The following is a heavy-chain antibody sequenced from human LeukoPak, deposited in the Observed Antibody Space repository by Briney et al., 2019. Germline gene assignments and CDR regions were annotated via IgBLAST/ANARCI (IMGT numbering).Heavy chain of an antibody. D-gene: IGHD3-10*01. J-gene: IGHJ4*02. CDR2: ISSSGSTI. CDR1: GFTFSSYS. Sequence: GGSLRLSCAASGFTFSSYSMNWVRQAPGKGLEWVSYISSSGSTIYYADSVKGRFTISRDNAKNSLYLQMNSLRAEDTAVYYCARGRRAYGSGSYYPYYFDYWGQGTLVTVSS. V-gene: IGHV3-48*04. CDR3: ARGRRAYGSGSYYPYYFDY.